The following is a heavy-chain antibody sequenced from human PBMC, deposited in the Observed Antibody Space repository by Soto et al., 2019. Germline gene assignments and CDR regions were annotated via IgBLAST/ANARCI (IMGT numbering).Heavy chain of an antibody. CDR3: ARDDYPYYDDSSGYHFDY. J-gene: IGHJ4*02. Sequence: SGGALRLSCAAPGFTFSTYNMNWGRPAPGEGVEWVSYISDSSSTIDYADSVKGRFTISRDNAKNSLYLQMNSLRAEDTAVYYCARDDYPYYDDSSGYHFDYWGQGALVTVSS. CDR1: GFTFSTYN. CDR2: ISDSSSTI. D-gene: IGHD3-22*01. V-gene: IGHV3-48*01.